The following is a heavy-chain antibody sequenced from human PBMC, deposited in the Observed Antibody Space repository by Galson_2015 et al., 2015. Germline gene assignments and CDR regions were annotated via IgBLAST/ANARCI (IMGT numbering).Heavy chain of an antibody. CDR3: ARGPPPIAAAGGGFWYFDL. V-gene: IGHV6-1*01. Sequence: DSVSSNSAAWNWIRQSPSRGLEWLGRTYYRSKWYNDYAVSVKSRITINPDTSKNQFSLQLNSVTPEDTAVYYCARGPPPIAAAGGGFWYFDLWGRGTLVTVSS. D-gene: IGHD6-13*01. CDR2: TYYRSKWYN. J-gene: IGHJ2*01. CDR1: DSVSSNSAA.